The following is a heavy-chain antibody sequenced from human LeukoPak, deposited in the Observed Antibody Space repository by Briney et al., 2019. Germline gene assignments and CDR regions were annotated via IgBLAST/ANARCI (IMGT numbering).Heavy chain of an antibody. D-gene: IGHD5-18*01. CDR1: GYTFTSYG. CDR3: ASSWGYAEDTARGR. CDR2: ISAYNGNT. J-gene: IGHJ4*02. V-gene: IGHV1-18*01. Sequence: ASVKVSCKASGYTFTSYGISWVRQAPGQGLEWMGWISAYNGNTNYAQKLQGRVTMTTDTSTSTAYMELRSLRSDDTAVYYCASSWGYAEDTARGRWGQGTLVTVSS.